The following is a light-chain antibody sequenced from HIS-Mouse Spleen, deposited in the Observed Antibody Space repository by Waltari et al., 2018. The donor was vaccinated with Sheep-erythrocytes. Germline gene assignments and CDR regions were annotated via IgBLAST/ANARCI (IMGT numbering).Light chain of an antibody. CDR1: QSVSSSY. CDR3: QQYGSSPPLT. Sequence: EIVLTQSPGTLSLSPGERATLSCRASQSVSSSYLAWYKQKPGPAPRLLIYGASSRATGIPGRVSGSGFETDFTLTSSRLEPEDFAVYYCQQYGSSPPLTFGGGTKVEIK. CDR2: GAS. V-gene: IGKV3-20*01. J-gene: IGKJ4*01.